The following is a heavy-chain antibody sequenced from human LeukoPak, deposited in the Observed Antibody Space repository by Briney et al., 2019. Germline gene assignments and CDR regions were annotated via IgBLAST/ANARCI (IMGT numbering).Heavy chain of an antibody. J-gene: IGHJ6*03. Sequence: ASVKVSCKASGYTFTSYDINWVRQATGQGLEWMVWMNPNSGNTGYVQKFQGRVTITRNTSISTAYMELSSLRSEDTAAYYCARGRQQLVFLIYYYYYMDVWGKGTTVTVSS. CDR2: MNPNSGNT. D-gene: IGHD6-13*01. CDR3: ARGRQQLVFLIYYYYYMDV. V-gene: IGHV1-8*03. CDR1: GYTFTSYD.